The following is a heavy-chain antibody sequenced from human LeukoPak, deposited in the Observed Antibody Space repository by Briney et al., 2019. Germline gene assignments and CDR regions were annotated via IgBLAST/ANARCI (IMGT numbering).Heavy chain of an antibody. CDR2: IIPIFVTA. D-gene: IGHD3-9*01. CDR1: GGTFSSYA. Sequence: SVKVSCKASGGTFSSYAISWVRQAPGQGLEWMGRIIPIFVTANYAQKFQGRVTITTDESTSTAYMELSSLRSEDTAVYYCARENDILTGYPLDYWGQGTLVTVSS. J-gene: IGHJ4*02. CDR3: ARENDILTGYPLDY. V-gene: IGHV1-69*05.